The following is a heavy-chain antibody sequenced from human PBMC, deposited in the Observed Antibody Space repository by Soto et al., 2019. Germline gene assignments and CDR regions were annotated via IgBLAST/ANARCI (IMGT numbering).Heavy chain of an antibody. D-gene: IGHD3-22*01. CDR2: IYYSGST. Sequence: QLQLQESGPGLVKPSETLSLTCTVSGGSISSSSYYWGWIRQPPGKGLEWIGSIYYSGSTYYNPSLKSRVTISVDTSKNQFSLKLSSVTAADTAVYYCAGNNYYDSSGYYFPFDYWGQGTLVTVSS. V-gene: IGHV4-39*01. CDR1: GGSISSSSYY. J-gene: IGHJ4*02. CDR3: AGNNYYDSSGYYFPFDY.